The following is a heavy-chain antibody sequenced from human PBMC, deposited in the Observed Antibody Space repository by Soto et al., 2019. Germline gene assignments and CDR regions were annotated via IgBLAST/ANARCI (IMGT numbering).Heavy chain of an antibody. D-gene: IGHD5-18*01. CDR1: GGSISSGGYY. CDR2: SYYSGST. V-gene: IGHV4-31*03. CDR3: ARSGYSYGPNPLLY. Sequence: QVQLQESGPGLVKPSQTLSLTCTVSGGSISSGGYYWSWIRQHPGKVLEGIGYSYYSGSTYYNPSLKSRVTIAVDASKNQFSLKLSSVTAADTAVYYCARSGYSYGPNPLLYLGQGTLVSVSS. J-gene: IGHJ4*02.